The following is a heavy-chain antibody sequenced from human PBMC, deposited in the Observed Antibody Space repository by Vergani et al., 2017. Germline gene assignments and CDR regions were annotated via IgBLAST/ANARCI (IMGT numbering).Heavy chain of an antibody. CDR3: ARELAAAGFDY. Sequence: EVQLLESGGGLVQPGGSLRLSCAASGFTFSSYAMSWVRQAPGKGLEWVSSISSSSSYIYYADSVKGRFTISRDNAKNSLYLQMNSLRAEDTAVYYCARELAAAGFDYWGQGTLVTVSS. D-gene: IGHD6-13*01. CDR1: GFTFSSYA. V-gene: IGHV3-21*01. J-gene: IGHJ4*02. CDR2: ISSSSSYI.